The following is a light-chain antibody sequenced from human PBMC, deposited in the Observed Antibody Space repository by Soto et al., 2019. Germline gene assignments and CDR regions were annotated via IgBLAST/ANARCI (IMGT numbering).Light chain of an antibody. CDR2: NNN. CDR3: AAWDDSLNGVV. J-gene: IGLJ2*01. V-gene: IGLV1-44*01. Sequence: QSVLTQPPSASGTPGQRITISCSGSSSNIGSYSVNWYQQFPGTAPKLLIYNNNRRPSGVPDRFSGSKFGTSVSLAISGLQSEDEADYYCAAWDDSLNGVVFGGGTKLTVL. CDR1: SSNIGSYS.